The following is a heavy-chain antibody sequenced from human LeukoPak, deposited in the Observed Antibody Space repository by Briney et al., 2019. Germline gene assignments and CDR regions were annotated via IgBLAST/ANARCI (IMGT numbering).Heavy chain of an antibody. J-gene: IGHJ4*02. Sequence: SETLSLTCAVYGGSFSGYYWSWIRQPPGKGLEWIGEINHSGSTNYNPSLRSRVTISIDTSKTQFSLKLSSVTAADTAVYYCARGPGSWSYWGQGTLVTVSS. CDR1: GGSFSGYY. CDR3: ARGPGSWSY. CDR2: INHSGST. D-gene: IGHD6-13*01. V-gene: IGHV4-34*01.